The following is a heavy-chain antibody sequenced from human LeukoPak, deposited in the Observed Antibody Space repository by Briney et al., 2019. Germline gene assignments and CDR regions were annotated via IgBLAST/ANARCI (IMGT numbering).Heavy chain of an antibody. Sequence: ASVKVSCKASGYTFTGYYMHWVRLAPGQGLEWMGIINPSGGSTSYAQKFQGRVTMTRDTSTSTVYMELSSLRSEDTAVYYCARDPWGRGYCSTTSCQNLGGNDAFDIWGQGTMVTVSS. V-gene: IGHV1-46*01. CDR2: INPSGGST. J-gene: IGHJ3*02. CDR3: ARDPWGRGYCSTTSCQNLGGNDAFDI. CDR1: GYTFTGYY. D-gene: IGHD2-2*01.